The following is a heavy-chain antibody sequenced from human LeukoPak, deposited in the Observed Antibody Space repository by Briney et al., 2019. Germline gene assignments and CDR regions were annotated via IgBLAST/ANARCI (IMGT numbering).Heavy chain of an antibody. CDR2: ISNNGGNT. D-gene: IGHD2-15*01. CDR3: VKDIVVVVAATQPHYYYGMDV. CDR1: GFTFGSYA. J-gene: IGHJ6*02. Sequence: GGSLRLSCSASGFTFGSYAMHWVRQAPGKGLEYVSTISNNGGNTYYADSVKGKFTISRDNSKNTLYLQMSSLRAEDTAVYYCVKDIVVVVAATQPHYYYGMDVWGQGTTVTVSS. V-gene: IGHV3-64D*06.